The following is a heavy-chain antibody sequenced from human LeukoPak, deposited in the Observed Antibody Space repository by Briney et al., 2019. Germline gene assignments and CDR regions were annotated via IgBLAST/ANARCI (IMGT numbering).Heavy chain of an antibody. CDR3: ARSRYSSSWWNWFDP. CDR2: IYYSGST. V-gene: IGHV4-59*01. Sequence: SETLSLTCTVSGGSISSYYWSWIRQPPGKRLEWIGYIYYSGSTNYNPSLKSRVTISVDTSKNQFSLKLSSVTAADTAVYYCARSRYSSSWWNWFDPWGQGTLVTVSS. J-gene: IGHJ5*02. D-gene: IGHD6-13*01. CDR1: GGSISSYY.